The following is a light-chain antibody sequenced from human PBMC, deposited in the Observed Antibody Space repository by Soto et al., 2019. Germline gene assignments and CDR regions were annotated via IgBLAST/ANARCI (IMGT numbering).Light chain of an antibody. V-gene: IGLV2-14*03. J-gene: IGLJ1*01. CDR2: DVS. CDR1: SSDVGGYNN. Sequence: QSVLTQPASVSGSPGQSIAISCTGTSSDVGGYNNVSWYQQHPGKAPKLMIYDVSNRPAGVSNRFSGSKSGNTASLTISGLQAEDEADYYCCSYTTSSTYVFGTGTKLTVL. CDR3: CSYTTSSTYV.